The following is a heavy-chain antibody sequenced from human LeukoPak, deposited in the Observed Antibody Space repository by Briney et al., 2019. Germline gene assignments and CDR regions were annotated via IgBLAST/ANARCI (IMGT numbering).Heavy chain of an antibody. CDR1: GYTFTSYY. D-gene: IGHD5-18*01. CDR2: INPSGGST. J-gene: IGHJ4*02. Sequence: ASVKVSCKASGYTFTSYYMHWVRQAPGQGLEWMGIINPSGGSTSYAQKFQGRVTMTRDMSTSTVYMELSSLRSEDTAVYYCAKGERGYSYGYVLDYWGQGTLVTVSS. V-gene: IGHV1-46*01. CDR3: AKGERGYSYGYVLDY.